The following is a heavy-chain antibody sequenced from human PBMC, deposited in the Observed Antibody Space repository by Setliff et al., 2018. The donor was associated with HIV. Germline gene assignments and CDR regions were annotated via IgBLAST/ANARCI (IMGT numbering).Heavy chain of an antibody. V-gene: IGHV4-39*01. CDR3: ARQFRYPGIAVAGIDY. J-gene: IGHJ4*02. Sequence: KASETLSLTCTVSGGSISSSSYYWGWVRQPPGKGLEWIGTMFYTGSAYYTPSLKSRVTISVDTSKSQFSLKLSSVTAADTAVYYCARQFRYPGIAVAGIDYWGQGTLVTVSS. CDR2: MFYTGSA. CDR1: GGSISSSSYY. D-gene: IGHD6-19*01.